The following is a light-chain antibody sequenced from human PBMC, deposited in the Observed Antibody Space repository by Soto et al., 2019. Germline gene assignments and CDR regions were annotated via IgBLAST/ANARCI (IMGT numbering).Light chain of an antibody. Sequence: IEMTQSPSSLSACVAERVTVSFRASQDIRNTLAWYQQKPGEAPKLLIFAASNLQSGVPSRFSGSGSVTDFTLAITGLQPQDFATYYCLQYYICSLTFGQGTKVDIK. V-gene: IGKV1-6*01. J-gene: IGKJ1*01. CDR2: AAS. CDR1: QDIRNT. CDR3: LQYYICSLT.